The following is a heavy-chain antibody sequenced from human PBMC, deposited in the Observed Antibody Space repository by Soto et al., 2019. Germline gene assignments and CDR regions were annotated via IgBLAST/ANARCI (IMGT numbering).Heavy chain of an antibody. V-gene: IGHV1-2*04. J-gene: IGHJ6*02. CDR3: ARDVGIAGSDYYYYGMVV. Sequence: ASVKVSCKASGYTFTGYYMHWVRQAPGQGLEWMGWINPNSGATNYAQKFQGWVTMTRDTSISTAYMELSRLRSDDTAVYYCARDVGIAGSDYYYYGMVVWGQGTKVTVSS. D-gene: IGHD1-20*01. CDR1: GYTFTGYY. CDR2: INPNSGAT.